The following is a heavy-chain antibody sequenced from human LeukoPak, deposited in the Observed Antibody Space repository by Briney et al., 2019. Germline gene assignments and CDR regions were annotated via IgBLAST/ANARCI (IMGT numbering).Heavy chain of an antibody. D-gene: IGHD6-6*01. V-gene: IGHV3-53*01. CDR1: GFTVSSHY. Sequence: GGSLRLSCAASGFTVSSHYMSWVRQAPGKGLEWVSVIYSGGGTYHADSVKGRFTISRDNSKNTLYLQMNSLRAEDTAIYYCARVYTSSSYCFDPWGQGTLVTVSS. CDR2: IYSGGGT. CDR3: ARVYTSSSYCFDP. J-gene: IGHJ5*02.